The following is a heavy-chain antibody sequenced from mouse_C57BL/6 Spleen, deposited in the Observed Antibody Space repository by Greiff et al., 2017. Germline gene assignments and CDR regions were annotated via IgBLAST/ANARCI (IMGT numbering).Heavy chain of an antibody. CDR1: GYTFTDYE. J-gene: IGHJ3*01. CDR3: SRSGCNDSFAY. Sequence: VQLQQSGAELVRPGASVTLSCKASGYTFTDYEMHWVKQTPVQGLEWIGAIDPETGGIEYNEKLKGMVILTADKSSITAYMGLRSLTSEDSAVYYCSRSGCNDSFAYWGQGTLVTVSA. D-gene: IGHD2-1*01. CDR2: IDPETGGI. V-gene: IGHV1-15*01.